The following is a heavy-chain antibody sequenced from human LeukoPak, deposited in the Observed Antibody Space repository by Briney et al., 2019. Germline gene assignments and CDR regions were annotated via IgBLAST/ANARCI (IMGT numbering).Heavy chain of an antibody. CDR3: YTSITDY. J-gene: IGHJ4*02. CDR2: IRSKIDGGAT. CDR1: GFNVNNAW. D-gene: IGHD2-21*01. Sequence: GGSLRLSCAASGFNVNNAWMSWVRQAPGKGLEWVGRIRSKIDGGATDYAAPVKGRFTVSRDDSKNTLYLQINSLKIEDTAMYYCYTSITDYWGQGTLVTVSS. V-gene: IGHV3-15*07.